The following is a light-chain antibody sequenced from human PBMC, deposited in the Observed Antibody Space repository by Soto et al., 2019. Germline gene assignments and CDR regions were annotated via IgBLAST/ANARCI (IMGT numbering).Light chain of an antibody. CDR2: GAS. CDR1: QSVNSRF. V-gene: IGKV3-20*01. Sequence: EIVLTQSPGTVSLSPGERATLSCRASQSVNSRFLAWYQQKPGQAPRLLMYGASTRATGIPDRFSGSGSGADFTLTISRLEPEDFAVYYCQQYGSSPPMYTFGQGTKLEIK. CDR3: QQYGSSPPMYT. J-gene: IGKJ2*01.